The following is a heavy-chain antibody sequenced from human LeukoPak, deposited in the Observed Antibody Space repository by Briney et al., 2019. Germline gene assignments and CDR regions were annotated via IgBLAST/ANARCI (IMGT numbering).Heavy chain of an antibody. CDR2: IYYSGST. Sequence: PSETLSLTCTVSGGSISSSSYSWGWIRQPPGKRLEWIGSIYYSGSTYYNPSLKSRVTISVDTSKNQFSLKLSSVTAADTAVYYCARRPTVATNGMDVWGQGTTVTVSS. J-gene: IGHJ6*02. D-gene: IGHD5-12*01. CDR3: ARRPTVATNGMDV. V-gene: IGHV4-39*01. CDR1: GGSISSSSYS.